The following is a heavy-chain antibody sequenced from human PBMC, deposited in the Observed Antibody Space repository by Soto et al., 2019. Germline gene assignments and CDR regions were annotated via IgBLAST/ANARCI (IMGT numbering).Heavy chain of an antibody. Sequence: EVQLVESGGGLVKPGGSLRLSCAASGFTFSNAWMSWVRQAPGKGLEWVGRIKSKTDGGTTDYAAPVKGRFTISRDDSKNTLYLQMNSLKTEDTDVYYCTTVGSMVRGVMVDYWGQGTLVPVSS. J-gene: IGHJ4*02. CDR3: TTVGSMVRGVMVDY. V-gene: IGHV3-15*01. CDR1: GFTFSNAW. CDR2: IKSKTDGGTT. D-gene: IGHD3-10*01.